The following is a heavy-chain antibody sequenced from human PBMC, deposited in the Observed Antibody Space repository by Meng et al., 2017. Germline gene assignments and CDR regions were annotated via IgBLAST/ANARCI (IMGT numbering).Heavy chain of an antibody. J-gene: IGHJ6*02. V-gene: IGHV3-23*01. CDR3: AKEPTVTTFYYYYGMDV. CDR2: ISGSGGST. D-gene: IGHD4-17*01. CDR1: GFTFSSYA. Sequence: GESLKISCAASGFTFSSYAMSWVRQAPGKGLEWVSAISGSGGSTYYADSVKGRFTISRDNSKNTLYLQMNSLRAEDTAVYYCAKEPTVTTFYYYYGMDVWGQGTTVTVSX.